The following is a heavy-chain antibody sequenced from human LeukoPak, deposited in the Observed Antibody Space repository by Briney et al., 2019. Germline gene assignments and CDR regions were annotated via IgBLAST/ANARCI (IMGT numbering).Heavy chain of an antibody. CDR3: SSGFLQWLY. J-gene: IGHJ4*02. CDR2: INLDGGIK. Sequence: GGSLRLSCAASGFTFGGYWMSWVRQAPGRGLEWVANINLDGGIKYYVDSIKGRFTISRDNAKNSLYLQMNSLRAEDTAVYYCSSGFLQWLYWGQGTLVTVSS. CDR1: GFTFGGYW. D-gene: IGHD3-3*01. V-gene: IGHV3-7*01.